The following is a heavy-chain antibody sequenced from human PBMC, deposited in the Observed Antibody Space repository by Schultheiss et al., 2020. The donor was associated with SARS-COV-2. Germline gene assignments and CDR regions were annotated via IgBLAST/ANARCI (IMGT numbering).Heavy chain of an antibody. V-gene: IGHV3-48*04. D-gene: IGHD6-6*01. CDR2: ISSSCGTK. Sequence: GGSLRLSCAASGFTFSSYSMNWVRQAPGKGLEWVSDISSSCGTKSYAHSVKGRFTISRDNAKNSLYLQMDSLRAKDTAVYYCARNAARLITRAQFDYWGQGTLVTVSS. CDR1: GFTFSSYS. J-gene: IGHJ4*02. CDR3: ARNAARLITRAQFDY.